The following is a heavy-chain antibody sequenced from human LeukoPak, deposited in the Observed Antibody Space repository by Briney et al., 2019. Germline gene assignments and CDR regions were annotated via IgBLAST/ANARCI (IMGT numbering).Heavy chain of an antibody. J-gene: IGHJ4*02. CDR3: ARGPRSGYYYDSSGYYFDY. CDR1: GGSIGSGAYY. CDR2: IYASGST. D-gene: IGHD3-22*01. V-gene: IGHV4-61*02. Sequence: SETLSLTCTVSGGSIGSGAYYWSWIRQPAGKGPEWIGRIYASGSTNYNPSLKSRVTISVDTSENQFSLNLRSVTAADTAVYYCARGPRSGYYYDSSGYYFDYWGQGTLVTVSS.